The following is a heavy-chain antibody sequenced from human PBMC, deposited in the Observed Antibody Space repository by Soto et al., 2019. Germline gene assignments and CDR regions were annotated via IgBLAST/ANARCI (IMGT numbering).Heavy chain of an antibody. Sequence: QVQLVESGGGVVQPGRSLRLSCAASGFTFSSYAMHWVRQAPGKGLEWVAVISYDGSNKYYADSVKGRFTISRDNSKNTLYLRMNSLRAEDTAVYYCARGYSWLLPDLDYWGQGTLVTVSS. D-gene: IGHD3-22*01. V-gene: IGHV3-30-3*01. CDR2: ISYDGSNK. CDR3: ARGYSWLLPDLDY. CDR1: GFTFSSYA. J-gene: IGHJ4*02.